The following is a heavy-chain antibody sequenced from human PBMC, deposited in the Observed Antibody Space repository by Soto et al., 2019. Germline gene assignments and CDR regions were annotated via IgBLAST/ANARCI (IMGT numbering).Heavy chain of an antibody. D-gene: IGHD3-22*01. Sequence: PGGSLRLSCAASGFTFSDYYMSWIRQALGKGLEWVSYISSSGSTIYYADSVKGRFTISRDNAKNSLYRQMNRLRAEDTAVYYCARVPALRYYDSSGYYRYNWFGAWGQGTLVTVSS. V-gene: IGHV3-11*01. CDR2: ISSSGSTI. J-gene: IGHJ5*02. CDR3: ARVPALRYYDSSGYYRYNWFGA. CDR1: GFTFSDYY.